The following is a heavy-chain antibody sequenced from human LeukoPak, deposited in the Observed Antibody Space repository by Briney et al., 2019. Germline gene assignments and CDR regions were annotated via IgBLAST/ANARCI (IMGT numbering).Heavy chain of an antibody. Sequence: GGSLRLSCAASGLTFSSYGMHWVRQAPGKGLEWVAVISYDGSNKYYADSVKGRFTISRDNSKNTLYLQMNSLRAEDTAVYYCAKGRGSSWYLFDYWGQGTLVTVSS. CDR3: AKGRGSSWYLFDY. V-gene: IGHV3-30*18. D-gene: IGHD6-13*01. J-gene: IGHJ4*02. CDR1: GLTFSSYG. CDR2: ISYDGSNK.